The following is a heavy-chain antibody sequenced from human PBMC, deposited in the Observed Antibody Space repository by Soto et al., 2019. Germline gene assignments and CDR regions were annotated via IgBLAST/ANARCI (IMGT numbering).Heavy chain of an antibody. J-gene: IGHJ3*02. Sequence: GGSLRLSCAASRFTFSTYAMSWVRQAPGKGLEWVSGISGGGGDTSYADSVRGRFTCSRDNSKNTLYLQMNSLRAEDTALYYCAKSLFGGPDIWGQGTMVTVSS. D-gene: IGHD2-15*01. CDR1: RFTFSTYA. CDR2: ISGGGGDT. V-gene: IGHV3-23*01. CDR3: AKSLFGGPDI.